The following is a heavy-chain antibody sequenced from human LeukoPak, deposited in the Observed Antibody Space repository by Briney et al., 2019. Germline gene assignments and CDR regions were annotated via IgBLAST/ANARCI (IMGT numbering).Heavy chain of an antibody. Sequence: SETLSLTCSVSGDSISSSTNYWGWIRQSPGKGLEWIGNFYFSGSTSYNLSLKSRVTISVDTSKNQFSLRLASVTAADTAVYYCATGDANNLSFCFWGPGTLVTVSS. CDR3: ATGDANNLSFCF. V-gene: IGHV4-39*01. J-gene: IGHJ4*02. CDR2: FYFSGST. CDR1: GDSISSSTNY. D-gene: IGHD3-16*01.